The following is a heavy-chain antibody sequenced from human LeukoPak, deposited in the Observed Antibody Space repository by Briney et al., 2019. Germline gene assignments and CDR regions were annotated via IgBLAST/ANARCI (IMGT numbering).Heavy chain of an antibody. V-gene: IGHV3-30-3*01. Sequence: SGGSLRLSCAASGFTFSSYAMHWVRQAPGKGLEWVAVISYDGSNKYYADSVKGRFTISRDNSKNTPYLQMNSLRAEDTAVYYCAKDKGRGVMAPYYMDVWGKGTTVTVSS. D-gene: IGHD3-16*01. CDR3: AKDKGRGVMAPYYMDV. CDR1: GFTFSSYA. CDR2: ISYDGSNK. J-gene: IGHJ6*03.